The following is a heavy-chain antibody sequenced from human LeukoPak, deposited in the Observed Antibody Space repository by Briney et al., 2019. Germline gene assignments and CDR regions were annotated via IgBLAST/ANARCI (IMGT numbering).Heavy chain of an antibody. V-gene: IGHV1-46*01. CDR2: INPSGGST. Sequence: ASVKVSCKASGYTFTSYYMHWVRQAPGQGLEWMGIINPSGGSTSYAQKFQGRVTMTRDTSTSTVYMELSGLRSEDTAVYYCARELYSGSYRDAFDIWGQGTMVTVSS. CDR3: ARELYSGSYRDAFDI. CDR1: GYTFTSYY. J-gene: IGHJ3*02. D-gene: IGHD1-26*01.